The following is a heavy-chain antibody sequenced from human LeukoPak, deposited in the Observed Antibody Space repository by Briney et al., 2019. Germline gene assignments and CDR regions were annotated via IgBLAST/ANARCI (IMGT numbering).Heavy chain of an antibody. CDR2: IYYSGST. CDR1: GFTVSSNY. V-gene: IGHV4-39*01. D-gene: IGHD6-6*01. CDR3: ARHRRVAARTSYYYYMDV. Sequence: GSLRLSCAASGFTVSSNYMSWVRQPPGKGLEWIGSIYYSGSTYYNPSLKSRVTISVDTSKNQFSLKLSSVTAADTAVYYCARHRRVAARTSYYYYMDVWGKGTTVTVSS. J-gene: IGHJ6*03.